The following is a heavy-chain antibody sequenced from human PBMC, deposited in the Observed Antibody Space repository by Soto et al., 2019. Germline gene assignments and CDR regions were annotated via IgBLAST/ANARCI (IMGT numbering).Heavy chain of an antibody. D-gene: IGHD2-2*01. CDR1: GGSFSGYY. J-gene: IGHJ5*02. Sequence: ASETLSLTCAVYGGSFSGYYWSWIRQPPGKGLEWIGEINHSGSTNYNPSLKSRVTISVDTSKNQFSLKLSSVTAADTAVYYCARTGPDIVVVPAAPRWFDPWGQGTLVTVSS. V-gene: IGHV4-34*01. CDR3: ARTGPDIVVVPAAPRWFDP. CDR2: INHSGST.